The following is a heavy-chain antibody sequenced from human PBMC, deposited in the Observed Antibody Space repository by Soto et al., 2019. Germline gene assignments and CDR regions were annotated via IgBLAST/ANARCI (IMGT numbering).Heavy chain of an antibody. J-gene: IGHJ4*02. Sequence: GGSLRLSCAASGFTFSSYAMSWVRQAPGKGLEWVLGFSGGGTSTNYADSVKGRFTISRDNSKNTLYLQMNSLRAEDSAVYFCARGVTMIRGVKLDYWGQGTLVTVSS. V-gene: IGHV3-23*01. CDR3: ARGVTMIRGVKLDY. CDR2: FSGGGTST. D-gene: IGHD3-10*01. CDR1: GFTFSSYA.